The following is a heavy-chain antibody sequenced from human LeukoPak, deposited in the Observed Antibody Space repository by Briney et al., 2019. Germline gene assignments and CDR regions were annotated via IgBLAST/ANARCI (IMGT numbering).Heavy chain of an antibody. D-gene: IGHD2-2*01. CDR2: INPNSGGT. V-gene: IGHV1-2*04. CDR3: AKPTPDRYCSSTSCYLFDY. J-gene: IGHJ4*02. Sequence: GASVKVSCKASGYTFTGYYMHWVRQAPGQGLEWMGWINPNSGGTNYAQKFQGWVTMTRDTSISTAYMELSSLRSEDTAVYYCAKPTPDRYCSSTSCYLFDYWGQGTLVTVSS. CDR1: GYTFTGYY.